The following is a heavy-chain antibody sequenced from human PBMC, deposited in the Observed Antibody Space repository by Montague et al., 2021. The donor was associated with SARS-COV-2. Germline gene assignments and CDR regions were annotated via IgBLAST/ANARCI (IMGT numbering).Heavy chain of an antibody. CDR2: IYWDDDK. J-gene: IGHJ5*02. D-gene: IGHD4-17*01. V-gene: IGHV2-5*02. CDR3: ARYGDYGSWFDP. CDR1: GFSLNTSGEG. Sequence: VKPTQTLTLTCTFSGFSLNTSGEGVGWDRQPPGKALEWLALIYWDDDKRYSPSLKSRSTISKDTTKNEVVLTVANMDPVDTATYYCARYGDYGSWFDPWGQGTLVTVSS.